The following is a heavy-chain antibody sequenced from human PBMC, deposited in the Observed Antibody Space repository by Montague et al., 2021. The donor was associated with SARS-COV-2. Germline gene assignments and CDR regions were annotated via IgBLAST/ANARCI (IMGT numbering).Heavy chain of an antibody. CDR1: GGSISSYY. D-gene: IGHD6-19*01. V-gene: IGHV4-59*01. Sequence: SETLSLTYTVSGGSISSYYWSWIRQPPGKGLEWIGYIYYSGSTNYNPSLKSRVTISVDTSKNQFSLKLSSVTAADTAVYYCARASVARKVLDYWGQGTLVTVSS. CDR2: IYYSGST. CDR3: ARASVARKVLDY. J-gene: IGHJ4*02.